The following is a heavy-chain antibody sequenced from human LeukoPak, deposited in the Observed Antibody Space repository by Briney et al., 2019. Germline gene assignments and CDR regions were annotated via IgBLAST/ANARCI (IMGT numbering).Heavy chain of an antibody. CDR1: GYTFTGYY. CDR3: ARERSSGWYGNYFDY. D-gene: IGHD6-19*01. CDR2: INPNSGGT. Sequence: ASVNVSCKASGYTFTGYYMHWVRQAPGQGLEWMGWINPNSGGTNYAQKFQGWVTMTRDTSISTAYMELSRLRSDDTAVYYCARERSSGWYGNYFDYWGQGTLVTVSS. J-gene: IGHJ4*02. V-gene: IGHV1-2*04.